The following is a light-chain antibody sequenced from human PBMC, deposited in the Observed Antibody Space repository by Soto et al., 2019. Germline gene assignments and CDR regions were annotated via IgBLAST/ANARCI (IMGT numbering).Light chain of an antibody. J-gene: IGLJ1*01. CDR2: EVN. V-gene: IGLV2-18*02. CDR1: RSDVGYYDS. Sequence: QSALTQPPSVSGSPGQSVTISCTGTRSDVGYYDSVSWYQQPPGRAPKLLIYEVNNRPSGVPDRFSGSKSCNTASLTVSGLQAEDEADYYCSSFTTSSAHVFGPGTKLTVL. CDR3: SSFTTSSAHV.